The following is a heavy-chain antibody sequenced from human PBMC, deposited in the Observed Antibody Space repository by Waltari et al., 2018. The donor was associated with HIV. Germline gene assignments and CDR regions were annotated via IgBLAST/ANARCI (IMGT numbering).Heavy chain of an antibody. Sequence: EVQLVESGGGLVQPGGSLRLSCAASGFTVSSNYMSWVRQAPGKGLEGVSVIDSGGSTYYADSVKGRFTISRDNSKNTLYLQMNSLRAEDTAVYYCAREADSAYYYYGMDVWGQGTTVTVSS. CDR3: AREADSAYYYYGMDV. J-gene: IGHJ6*02. D-gene: IGHD1-26*01. V-gene: IGHV3-66*02. CDR2: IDSGGST. CDR1: GFTVSSNY.